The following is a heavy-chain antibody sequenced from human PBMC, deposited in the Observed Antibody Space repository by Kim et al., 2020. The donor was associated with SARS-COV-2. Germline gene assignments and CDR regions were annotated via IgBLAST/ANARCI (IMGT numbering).Heavy chain of an antibody. J-gene: IGHJ4*01. V-gene: IGHV3-74*01. CDR2: INTDGSST. Sequence: GGSLRLSCAASGFTFRSYWMHWVRQGPGKGLVWVARINTDGSSTNYADSVKGRFTISRDNAKNTLYVQMNSLGAEDTAVYYCARDRYNIFTGYYFDSWG. CDR3: ARDRYNIFTGYYFDS. D-gene: IGHD3-9*01. CDR1: GFTFRSYW.